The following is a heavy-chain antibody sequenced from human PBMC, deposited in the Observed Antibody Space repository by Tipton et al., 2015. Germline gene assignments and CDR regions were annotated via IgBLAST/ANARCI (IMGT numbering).Heavy chain of an antibody. CDR3: ARATVGVFDH. CDR1: GDIFSNYG. J-gene: IGHJ4*02. CDR2: IMPLFGTT. V-gene: IGHV1-69*06. Sequence: QLVQSGAEVKKPGSSVKVSCKASGDIFSNYGFNWVRQAPGQGLEWMGEIMPLFGTTDYAQKFQDRVTITADKSTSTAYMELRSLRSEDTAVYYCARATVGVFDHWGQGTLVTVSS. D-gene: IGHD4-17*01.